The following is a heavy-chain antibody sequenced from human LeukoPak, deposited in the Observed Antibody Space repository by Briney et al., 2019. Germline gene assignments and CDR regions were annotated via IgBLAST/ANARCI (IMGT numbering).Heavy chain of an antibody. J-gene: IGHJ5*02. CDR1: GFTFGSYE. CDR3: ARVGIWGSYNWFDP. CDR2: ISSSGSTI. D-gene: IGHD2/OR15-2a*01. V-gene: IGHV3-48*03. Sequence: GGSLRLSCAASGFTFGSYEMNWVRQAPGKGLEWVSYISSSGSTIYYADSVKGRFTISRDNAKNSLYLQMNSLRAEDTAVYYCARVGIWGSYNWFDPWGQGTLVTVSS.